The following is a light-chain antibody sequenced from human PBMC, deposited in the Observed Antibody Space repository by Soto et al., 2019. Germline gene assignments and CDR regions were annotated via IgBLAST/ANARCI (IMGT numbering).Light chain of an antibody. CDR3: LQSYRSTLT. CDR2: GAS. CDR1: QSIQNY. Sequence: EIPLTQSPSSLAASVGDRVTITCRASQSIQNYLSWYPQPPGKAPNLXIFGASTLQSGVRSRFSGSGAGTDFTLTISSLQPEDFATYYCLQSYRSTLTFGGGTKVDI. V-gene: IGKV1-39*01. J-gene: IGKJ4*01.